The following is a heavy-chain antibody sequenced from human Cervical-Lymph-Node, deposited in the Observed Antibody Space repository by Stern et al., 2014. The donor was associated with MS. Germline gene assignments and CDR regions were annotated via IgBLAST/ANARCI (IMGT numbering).Heavy chain of an antibody. CDR2: ISSNSAGI. V-gene: IGHV3-9*01. D-gene: IGHD3-22*01. J-gene: IGHJ6*02. CDR1: GFTFHDYA. CDR3: AKGTHYYDGSSMDV. Sequence: MQLVQSGGGLVQPGRSLRLSCAASGFTFHDYAMHWVRQAPGKGLEWVSGISSNSAGIGYADSVKGRFTISRDNAKNSLYLQMNSLRAEDTALYYCAKGTHYYDGSSMDVWGQGTTVTVSS.